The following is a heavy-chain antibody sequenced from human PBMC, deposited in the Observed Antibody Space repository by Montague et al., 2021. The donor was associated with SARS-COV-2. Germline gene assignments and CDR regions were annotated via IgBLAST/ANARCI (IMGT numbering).Heavy chain of an antibody. D-gene: IGHD6-13*01. V-gene: IGHV4-39*07. CDR1: GGSISSSSYY. CDR3: ARVGRQQLVRLSGMDV. J-gene: IGHJ6*02. CDR2: IYYSRST. Sequence: SETLSLTCTVSGGSISSSSYYWSWIRHPQGKGLVWIGSIYYSRSTYYTPSLQSPVTISVDTSKNQFSLRLGSVTAADTAVYDCARVGRQQLVRLSGMDVWGQGTTVTVSS.